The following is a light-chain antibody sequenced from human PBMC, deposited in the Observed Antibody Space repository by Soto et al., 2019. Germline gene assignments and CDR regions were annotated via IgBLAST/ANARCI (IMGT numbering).Light chain of an antibody. CDR1: QSISDW. CDR3: HQYNSYFQT. V-gene: IGKV1-5*01. Sequence: QMTQSPSSLSASVGDRVTITCRASQSISDWLAWYQQKPGKVPQLLIYGASRLESGVPSRFSGRGSGTEFTLTISSLQPDDFATYYCHQYNSYFQTFGQGTTVDIK. J-gene: IGKJ1*01. CDR2: GAS.